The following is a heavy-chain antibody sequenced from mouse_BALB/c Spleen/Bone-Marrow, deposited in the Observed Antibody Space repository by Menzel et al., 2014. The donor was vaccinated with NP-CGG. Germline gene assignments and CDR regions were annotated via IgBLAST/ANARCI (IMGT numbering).Heavy chain of an antibody. V-gene: IGHV1-54*01. CDR1: GYAFTNYL. CDR2: INPGSGGT. D-gene: IGHD1-1*01. CDR3: ARSGYYGSNYAMDY. Sequence: VQLVESGAELVRPGTSVKVSCEASGYAFTNYLIEWVKQRPGQGLEWIGVINPGSGGTNYNEKFKGKATLTADKSSSTAYMQLSSLTSDDSAVYFCARSGYYGSNYAMDYWGQGTSVTVSS. J-gene: IGHJ4*01.